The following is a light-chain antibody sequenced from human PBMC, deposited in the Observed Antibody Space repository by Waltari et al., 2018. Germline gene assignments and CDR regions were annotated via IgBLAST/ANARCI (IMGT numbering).Light chain of an antibody. CDR2: LGS. Sequence: DIVMTQSPLSLPVTPGEAASIPCRSSQSLLHINGHNYLDWYLQKPGQSPQLLIYLGSNRASGVPDRFSGSGSGTDFTLNISRVEAEDVGVYYCMQSLQTPLTFGGGTKVEIK. CDR3: MQSLQTPLT. V-gene: IGKV2-28*01. J-gene: IGKJ4*01. CDR1: QSLLHINGHNY.